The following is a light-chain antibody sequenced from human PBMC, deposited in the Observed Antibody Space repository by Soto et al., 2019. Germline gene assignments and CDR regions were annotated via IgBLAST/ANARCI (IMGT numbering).Light chain of an antibody. V-gene: IGKV1-39*01. CDR1: QNIIFY. CDR2: AAS. Sequence: IQMTQSPSSLSASVGDRVTITCRASQNIIFYLNWYQQKPGKAPKFLIYAASTLQSGVPSRFSSSGFGTDFTLTISSLQAEDFASYYCQQLRSYPSTFGGGTKVDIK. CDR3: QQLRSYPST. J-gene: IGKJ4*01.